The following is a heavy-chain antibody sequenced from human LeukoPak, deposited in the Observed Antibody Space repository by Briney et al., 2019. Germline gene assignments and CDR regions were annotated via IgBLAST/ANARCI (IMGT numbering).Heavy chain of an antibody. J-gene: IGHJ5*02. V-gene: IGHV3-49*04. CDR2: IRSKAYGGTT. CDR1: GFTFGDYA. D-gene: IGHD3-3*01. Sequence: PGRSLRLSCTASGFTFGDYAMSWVRQAPGKGPEWVGFIRSKAYGGTTEYAASVKGRFTISRDDSKSIAYLQMNSLKTEDTTVYYCRRPQSSITIFGVVIAYNWFDPWGQGTLVTVSS. CDR3: RRPQSSITIFGVVIAYNWFDP.